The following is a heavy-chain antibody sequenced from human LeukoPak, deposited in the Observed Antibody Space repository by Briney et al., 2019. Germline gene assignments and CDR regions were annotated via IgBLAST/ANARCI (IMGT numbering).Heavy chain of an antibody. CDR2: IYYSGST. Sequence: SETLSLTCTVSGGSISSYYWSWIRQPPGKGLEWIGYIYYSGSTNYNSSLKSRVTISVDTSKNQFSLRLSSVTAADTAVYYCARTPVRFGELRYFDYWGQGTLVTVSS. V-gene: IGHV4-59*01. CDR3: ARTPVRFGELRYFDY. J-gene: IGHJ4*02. CDR1: GGSISSYY. D-gene: IGHD3-16*01.